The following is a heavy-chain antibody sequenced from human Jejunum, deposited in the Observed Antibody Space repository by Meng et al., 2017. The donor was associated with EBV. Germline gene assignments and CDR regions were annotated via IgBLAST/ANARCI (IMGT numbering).Heavy chain of an antibody. CDR2: INTKTGNP. CDR3: ARDWGGDYLDY. J-gene: IGHJ4*02. CDR1: GYTFSSYA. V-gene: IGHV7-4-1*02. D-gene: IGHD3-10*01. Sequence: VQLVQPVSCLKKPGASVKVACKASGYTFSSYAMNWVRRAPGQGLKWMGWINTKTGNPTYAQGFTGRFVFSLDTSVGTAYLQISSLKAEDTAVYYCARDWGGDYLDYWGQGTLVTVSS.